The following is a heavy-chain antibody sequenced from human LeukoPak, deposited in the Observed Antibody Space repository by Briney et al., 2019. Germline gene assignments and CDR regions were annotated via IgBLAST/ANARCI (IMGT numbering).Heavy chain of an antibody. J-gene: IGHJ3*02. D-gene: IGHD1-26*01. CDR1: GFTVTYTW. V-gene: IGHV3-15*01. Sequence: PGGSLRLSCTAYGFTVTYTWMSWVRQAPGKGLEWVGRIRSTIDAGATEYAAPVEGRFTVSRDDSKQTIYLQMDSLKTEDTAVYYCVTGRYYTTGAFDIWGPGTMVTVSS. CDR3: VTGRYYTTGAFDI. CDR2: IRSTIDAGAT.